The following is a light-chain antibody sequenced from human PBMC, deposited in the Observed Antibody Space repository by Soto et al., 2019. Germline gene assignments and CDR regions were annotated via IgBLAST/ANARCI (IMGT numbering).Light chain of an antibody. CDR1: SSAVGGYNY. V-gene: IGLV2-14*01. Sequence: QSALTQPASVSGSPGQSITISCTGTSSAVGGYNYVSWYQQNPGKAPKLMIYDVSNRPSGVSNRFSGSKSGNTASLTISGLQAEDEADYYCSSYTSSSTLVFGTGTKVTVL. CDR3: SSYTSSSTLV. CDR2: DVS. J-gene: IGLJ1*01.